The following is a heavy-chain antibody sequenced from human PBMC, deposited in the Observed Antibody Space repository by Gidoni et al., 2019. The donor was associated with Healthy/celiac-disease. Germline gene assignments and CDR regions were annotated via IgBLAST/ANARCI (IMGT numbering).Heavy chain of an antibody. CDR2: INPSGGST. V-gene: IGHV1-46*01. J-gene: IGHJ4*02. Sequence: QVQLVQSGAEVKKPGASVKVSCKASGYPFTSYYMHWVRQAPGQGLEWMGIINPSGGSTSYAQKFQGRVTMTRDTSTSTVYMELSSLRSEDTAVYYCAREIADSGYDPNFDYWGQGTLVTVSS. CDR1: GYPFTSYY. D-gene: IGHD5-12*01. CDR3: AREIADSGYDPNFDY.